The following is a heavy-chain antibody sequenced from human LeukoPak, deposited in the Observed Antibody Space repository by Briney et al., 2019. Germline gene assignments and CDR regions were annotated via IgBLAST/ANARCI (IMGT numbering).Heavy chain of an antibody. J-gene: IGHJ4*02. CDR3: ARVGMLLPDY. D-gene: IGHD2-8*01. CDR1: GYTYTSYD. V-gene: IGHV1-8*01. CDR2: MNPNSGNT. Sequence: ASVKVSCKASGYTYTSYDINWVRQATGQGLERMGWMNPNSGNTGYAQKFQGRVTMTRNTSISTAYMELSSLRSEVTAVYYCARVGMLLPDYWGQGTLVTVSS.